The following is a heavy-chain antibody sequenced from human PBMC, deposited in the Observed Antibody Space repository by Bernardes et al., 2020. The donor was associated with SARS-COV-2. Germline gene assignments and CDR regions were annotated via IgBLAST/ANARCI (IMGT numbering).Heavy chain of an antibody. V-gene: IGHV3-33*03. Sequence: GGSLRLSCEASGFSFNRYPMHWVRQVPGKGLEWVALLWYDGSNKYYADFVAGRFAISRDNSKNTLYLQMNTLRAEDTAVYYCAIIAAAGIDYWGQGTLVTVSS. D-gene: IGHD6-13*01. J-gene: IGHJ4*02. CDR1: GFSFNRYP. CDR2: LWYDGSNK. CDR3: AIIAAAGIDY.